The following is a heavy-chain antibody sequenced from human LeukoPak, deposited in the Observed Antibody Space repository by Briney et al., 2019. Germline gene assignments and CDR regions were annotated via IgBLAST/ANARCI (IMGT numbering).Heavy chain of an antibody. CDR2: INPNSGGT. CDR3: ARGDIVVLPAGIPHTWFAP. CDR1: GYTFTGYY. V-gene: IGHV1-2*04. D-gene: IGHD2-2*02. J-gene: IGHJ5*02. Sequence: ASVKVSCKASGYTFTGYYMHWVRQAPGQGLEWMGWINPNSGGTNYAQKFQGWVTMTRDTSISTAYMELSRLRSDDTAVYYCARGDIVVLPAGIPHTWFAPWGQGTLVTVSS.